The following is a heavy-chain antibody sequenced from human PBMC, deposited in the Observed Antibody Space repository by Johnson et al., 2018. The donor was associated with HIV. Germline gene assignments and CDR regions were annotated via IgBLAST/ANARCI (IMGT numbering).Heavy chain of an antibody. Sequence: VQLVESGGGLLQPGGSLRLSCAASGFAFRSYWMHWVRQAPGKGLVWVSRINSDGSRTSYADSVKGRFTISRDNSKNTLYLQMNSLRAEDTAVYYCASAGRNFWSGYDAFDIWGQGTMVTVSS. J-gene: IGHJ3*02. CDR2: INSDGSRT. CDR1: GFAFRSYW. V-gene: IGHV3-74*02. D-gene: IGHD3-3*01. CDR3: ASAGRNFWSGYDAFDI.